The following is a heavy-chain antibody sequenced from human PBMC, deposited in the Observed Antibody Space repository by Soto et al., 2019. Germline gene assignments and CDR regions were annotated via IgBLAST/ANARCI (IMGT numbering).Heavy chain of an antibody. Sequence: PSETLSLTCTVSGGSISSSSYYWGWIRQPPGKGLEWIGSIYYSGSTYYNPSLKSRVTISVDTSKNQFSLKLSSVTAADTAVYYCARHRVENDILTGPRGWFDPWGQGTLVTVSS. D-gene: IGHD3-9*01. CDR2: IYYSGST. V-gene: IGHV4-39*01. J-gene: IGHJ5*02. CDR3: ARHRVENDILTGPRGWFDP. CDR1: GGSISSSSYY.